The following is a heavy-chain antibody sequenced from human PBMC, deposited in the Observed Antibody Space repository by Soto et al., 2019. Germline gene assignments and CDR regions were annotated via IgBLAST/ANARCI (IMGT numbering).Heavy chain of an antibody. CDR2: ISGSGGST. CDR1: GFTFSSYA. D-gene: IGHD6-13*01. J-gene: IGHJ5*02. Sequence: GGSLRLSCAASGFTFSSYAMSWVCQAPGKGLEWVSAISGSGGSTYYADSVKGRFTISRDNSKNTLYLQMNSLRAEDTAVYYCAKDVAAAGFNWFDPWGQGTLVTVSS. V-gene: IGHV3-23*01. CDR3: AKDVAAAGFNWFDP.